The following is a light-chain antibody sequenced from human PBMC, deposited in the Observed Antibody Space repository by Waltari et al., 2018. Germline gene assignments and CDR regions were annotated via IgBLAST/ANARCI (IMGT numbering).Light chain of an antibody. Sequence: ESVLTQSPATLSLSPGERATLSCRASQSVIGYVAWYQQKPGQAPRLLIYGASNRATGVPARFSGSGSETDFTLTISSLQPEDFAVYYCQQCITWRGTFGQGTQLEIK. CDR3: QQCITWRGT. J-gene: IGKJ5*01. V-gene: IGKV3-11*01. CDR2: GAS. CDR1: QSVIGY.